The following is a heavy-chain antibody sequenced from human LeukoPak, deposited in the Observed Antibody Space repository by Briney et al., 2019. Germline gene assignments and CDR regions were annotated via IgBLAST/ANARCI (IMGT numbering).Heavy chain of an antibody. CDR3: ARDRGYSDY. J-gene: IGHJ4*02. CDR2: IYYSGSA. V-gene: IGHV4-59*01. CDR1: GGSISSYY. Sequence: SETLSLTCTVSGGSISSYYWSWIRQPPGKGLEWIGYIYYSGSANYNPSLKGRVTISVDTSKSQFSLKLSSVTAADTAVYYCARDRGYSDYWGQGTLVTVSS.